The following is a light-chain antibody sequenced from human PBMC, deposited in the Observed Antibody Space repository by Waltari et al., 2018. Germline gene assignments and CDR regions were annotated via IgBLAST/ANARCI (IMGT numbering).Light chain of an antibody. CDR2: WAS. Sequence: DIVMTQSPDSLAVSLGERATINCKSSQRVLYSSNNKNYFAWYQQKPGQPPRLLIYWASTRESGVPDRFSGSGSGTDFTLTISSLQAEDVAVYYCQQYYSTPFTFGGGTKVEIK. CDR1: QRVLYSSNNKNY. V-gene: IGKV4-1*01. J-gene: IGKJ4*01. CDR3: QQYYSTPFT.